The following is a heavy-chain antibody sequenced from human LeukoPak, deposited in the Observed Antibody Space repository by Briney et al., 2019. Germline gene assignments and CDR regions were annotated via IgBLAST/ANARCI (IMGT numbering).Heavy chain of an antibody. CDR1: GGSISTYY. Sequence: PSETLSLTCTVSGGSISTYYWSWLRQPPGKGLEWIGYISYSGSTNYNPSLKTLKSRVTMSVDTSKNQFSLKLSSVTAADTALYYCARLQGRGDNYLDFWGQGALVTVSS. CDR2: ISYSGST. CDR3: ARLQGRGDNYLDF. D-gene: IGHD7-27*01. V-gene: IGHV4-59*08. J-gene: IGHJ4*02.